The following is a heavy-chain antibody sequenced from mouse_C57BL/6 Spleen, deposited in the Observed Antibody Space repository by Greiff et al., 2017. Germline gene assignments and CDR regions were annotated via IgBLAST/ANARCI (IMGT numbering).Heavy chain of an antibody. CDR1: GFNIKDDY. J-gene: IGHJ2*01. CDR3: TTLCRGY. Sequence: VQLLQSGAEFVRPGASVKLSCTASGFNIKDDYMHWVKQRPEKGLEWIGWIDPENCDTEYASKFQGKVTISADTSTNTAYLQLNSLTSEDTAVYYCTTLCRGYWGQGTTLTVSS. D-gene: IGHD3-1*01. V-gene: IGHV14-4*01. CDR2: IDPENCDT.